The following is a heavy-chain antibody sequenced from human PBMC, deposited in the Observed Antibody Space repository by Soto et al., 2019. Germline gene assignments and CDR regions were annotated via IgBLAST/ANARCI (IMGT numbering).Heavy chain of an antibody. Sequence: SETLSLTCTVSGGSISSGDYYWSWIRQPPGKGLEWIGYIYYSGSTYYNPSLKSRVTISVDTSKNQFSLKLRSVTAADTAFYYCARGMAEEQIFYYFDYWGQGALVTVSS. CDR2: IYYSGST. V-gene: IGHV4-30-4*01. CDR3: ARGMAEEQIFYYFDY. CDR1: GGSISSGDYY. D-gene: IGHD3-9*01. J-gene: IGHJ4*02.